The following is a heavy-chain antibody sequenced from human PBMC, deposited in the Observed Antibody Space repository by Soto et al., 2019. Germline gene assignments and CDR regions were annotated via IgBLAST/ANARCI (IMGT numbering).Heavy chain of an antibody. CDR3: ARDWSGVRGVISNWFDP. CDR1: GGSISSGGYY. Sequence: SATLSLTCTVSGGSISSGGYYWGWIRQHPGKGLEWIGYIYYSGSTYYNPSLKSRVTISVDTSKNQFSLKLSSLTAADTAVYYCARDWSGVRGVISNWFDPWGQGTLVTVSS. V-gene: IGHV4-31*03. J-gene: IGHJ5*02. D-gene: IGHD3-10*01. CDR2: IYYSGST.